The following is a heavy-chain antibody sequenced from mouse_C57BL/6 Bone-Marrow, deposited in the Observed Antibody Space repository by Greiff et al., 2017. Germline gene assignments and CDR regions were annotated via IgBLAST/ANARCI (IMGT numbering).Heavy chain of an antibody. D-gene: IGHD2-5*01. CDR2: IYPRSGNT. V-gene: IGHV1-81*01. CDR3: AREGAYSNYYFDY. Sequence: VQLKQSGAELARPGASVKLSCKASGYTFTSYGISWVKQRTGQGLEWIGEIYPRSGNTYYNEKFKGKATLTADKSSSTAYMELRSLTSEDSAVYFCAREGAYSNYYFDYWGQGTTLTVSS. CDR1: GYTFTSYG. J-gene: IGHJ2*01.